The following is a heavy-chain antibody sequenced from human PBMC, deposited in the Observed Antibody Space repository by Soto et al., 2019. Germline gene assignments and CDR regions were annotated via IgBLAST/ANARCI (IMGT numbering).Heavy chain of an antibody. CDR3: ARAGQSCGGDCQATHFDY. CDR2: INAGNGKT. CDR1: GYTFTTHP. V-gene: IGHV1-3*01. J-gene: IGHJ4*02. D-gene: IGHD2-21*02. Sequence: QVQLVQSGAEVKKPGASVKDSCKASGYTFTTHPIHWVRQAPGQGLEWMGWINAGNGKTKYSQNFQDRVTFTRDTSASTAYMELSHLRSEDTAVYYCARAGQSCGGDCQATHFDYWGQGPLVTVSS.